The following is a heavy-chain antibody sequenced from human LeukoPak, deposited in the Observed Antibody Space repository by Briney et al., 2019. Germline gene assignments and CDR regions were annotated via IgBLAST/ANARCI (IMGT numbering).Heavy chain of an antibody. D-gene: IGHD6-6*01. V-gene: IGHV1-2*02. CDR2: INPNSGGT. CDR3: AILIAARVDY. CDR1: GDTFSIYG. J-gene: IGHJ4*02. Sequence: ASVKVSCKAVGDTFSIYGISWVRQAPGQGLEWMGWINPNSGGTNYAQKFQGRVTMTRDTSISTAYMELSRLRSDDTAVSYCAILIAARVDYWGQGTLVTVSS.